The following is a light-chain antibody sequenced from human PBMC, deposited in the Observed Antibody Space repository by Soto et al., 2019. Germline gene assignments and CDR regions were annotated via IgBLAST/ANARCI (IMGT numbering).Light chain of an antibody. J-gene: IGKJ5*01. CDR3: QQCHATPLT. CDR2: GAK. CDR1: QAISNY. Sequence: DIQITQSPSFLSASVGDRVTITCRASQAISNYLNWYQQKPGKAPNLLIFGAKTLQSGVPSRFSGSGYGTDFTLTITTXQPEDVGIYYCQQCHATPLTFGQGTRLEIK. V-gene: IGKV1-39*01.